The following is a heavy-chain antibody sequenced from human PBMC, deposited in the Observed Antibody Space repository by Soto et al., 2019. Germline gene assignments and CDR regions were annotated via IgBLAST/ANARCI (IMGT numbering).Heavy chain of an antibody. D-gene: IGHD2-2*01. CDR1: GDSISPYY. CDR3: ARSYRQCSNTSCYYYPMAV. J-gene: IGHJ6*02. Sequence: PSETLSLTCTVSGDSISPYYWSWIRHPAGKGLEWIGRVYTSGSTIYNPSLESRVAMSVDTSNNQFSLKLTSVTAADTAVYYCARSYRQCSNTSCYYYPMAVWGQGTTVTVSS. CDR2: VYTSGST. V-gene: IGHV4-4*07.